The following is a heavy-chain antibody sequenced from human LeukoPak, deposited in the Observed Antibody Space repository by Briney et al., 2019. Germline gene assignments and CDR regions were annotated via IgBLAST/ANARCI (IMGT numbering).Heavy chain of an antibody. D-gene: IGHD3-22*01. CDR3: ARGYDY. CDR1: GGSIIGSTYY. V-gene: IGHV4-39*01. CDR2: INYSGST. Sequence: SETLSLTCTVPGGSIIGSTYYWGWIRQPPGKGLDWIGIINYSGSTYYNPSLSSRVTISVDTSKNQFSLKLNSVTASDTAVYYCARGYDYWGQGTLVTVSS. J-gene: IGHJ4*02.